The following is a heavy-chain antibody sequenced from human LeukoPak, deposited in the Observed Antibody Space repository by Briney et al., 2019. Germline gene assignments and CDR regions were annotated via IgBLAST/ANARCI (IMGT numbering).Heavy chain of an antibody. CDR3: AKTGDEGSYFDWLSPH. Sequence: GGSLRLSCAASGFTFSSYSMNWVRQAPGKGLEWVSYISSSSSTIYYADSVKGRFTISRDNAKNSLYLQMNSLRAEDTAVYYCAKTGDEGSYFDWLSPHGGQGTLVTVSS. D-gene: IGHD3-9*01. V-gene: IGHV3-48*04. CDR1: GFTFSSYS. CDR2: ISSSSSTI. J-gene: IGHJ4*02.